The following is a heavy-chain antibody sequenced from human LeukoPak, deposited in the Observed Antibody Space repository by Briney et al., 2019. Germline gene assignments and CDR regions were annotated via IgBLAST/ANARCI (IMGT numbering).Heavy chain of an antibody. J-gene: IGHJ4*02. CDR1: GATFSSFT. Sequence: SVKLSCTASGATFSSFTISWVRQAPGQGLEWMGRIIPILGIANYAQKFHGRGTITADKSPSTAYMELRSPRCEDTAVYYCARDSMGQYQLLYSTSGGQGTLVTVS. D-gene: IGHD2-2*02. CDR3: ARDSMGQYQLLYSTS. V-gene: IGHV1-69*04. CDR2: IIPILGIA.